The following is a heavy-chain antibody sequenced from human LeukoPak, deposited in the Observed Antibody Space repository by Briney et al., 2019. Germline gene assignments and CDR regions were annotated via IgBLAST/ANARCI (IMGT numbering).Heavy chain of an antibody. CDR3: ARGKQLYYYYYMDV. V-gene: IGHV7-4-1*02. CDR2: INTNTGNP. Sequence: SVKVSCKASGYTFTSYAMNWVRQAPGQGLEWMGWINTNTGNPTYAQGFTGRFVFSLDTSVSTAYLQISSLKAEDTAVYYCARGKQLYYYYYMDVWGKGTTVTVSS. D-gene: IGHD6-13*01. J-gene: IGHJ6*03. CDR1: GYTFTSYA.